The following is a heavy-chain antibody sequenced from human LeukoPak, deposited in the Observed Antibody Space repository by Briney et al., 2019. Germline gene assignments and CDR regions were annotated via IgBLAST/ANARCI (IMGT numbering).Heavy chain of an antibody. V-gene: IGHV3-30*02. CDR3: AKDPMKYQLLYHFDY. CDR1: GFTFTSSG. D-gene: IGHD2-2*02. CDR2: LRYDGSNK. J-gene: IGHJ4*02. Sequence: GESLRLSCAASGFTFTSSGMHWVRQAPGKGLEWVAFLRYDGSNKYYADSVKGRFTISRDNSKNTLYLQMNSLRAEDTAVYYCAKDPMKYQLLYHFDYWGQGTLVTVSS.